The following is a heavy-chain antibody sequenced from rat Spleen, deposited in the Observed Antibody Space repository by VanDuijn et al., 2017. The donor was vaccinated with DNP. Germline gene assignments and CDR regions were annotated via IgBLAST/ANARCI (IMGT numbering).Heavy chain of an antibody. V-gene: IGHV2-41*01. CDR1: GFSLTSYN. D-gene: IGHD4-1*01. J-gene: IGHJ2*01. CDR2: IWNTGGT. Sequence: QVQLKESGPGLVQPSQTLSLTCTVAGFSLTSYNVHWVRQPPGKGLEWMGVIWNTGGTRYNSALKSRLSISKDTSKSQVFLKMNSLQTEDTATYYCAREYGGPLGGWGQGVMVTVSS. CDR3: AREYGGPLGG.